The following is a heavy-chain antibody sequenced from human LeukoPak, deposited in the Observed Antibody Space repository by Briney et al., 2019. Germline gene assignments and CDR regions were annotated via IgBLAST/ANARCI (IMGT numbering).Heavy chain of an antibody. CDR3: ARIYCSGGSCLGGFDP. CDR2: ISSSSSYI. J-gene: IGHJ5*02. CDR1: GFTFSTYT. D-gene: IGHD2-15*01. Sequence: PGGSLRLSCAASGFTFSTYTMTWVRQAPGKGLEWVSSISSSSSYIYYADSVKGRFTISRDNAKNSLYLEMNSLRAEDTAVYYCARIYCSGGSCLGGFDPWGQGTLVTVPS. V-gene: IGHV3-21*01.